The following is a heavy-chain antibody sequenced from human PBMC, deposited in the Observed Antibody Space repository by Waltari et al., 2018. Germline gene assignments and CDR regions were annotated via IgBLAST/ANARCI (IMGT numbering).Heavy chain of an antibody. CDR3: ARANRGFDP. CDR2: LYSSGVT. CDR1: GGSINSTTYY. V-gene: IGHV4-61*09. Sequence: QVHLQESGPGLVRPSQTLSLTCTVSGGSINSTTYYWNWIRQPAGKALEWIGYLYSSGVTNYNPSLKSRVTIAVDTSKNQFSLNLRSVTAADTAIYYCARANRGFDPGGRGIMATGSS. J-gene: IGHJ5*02.